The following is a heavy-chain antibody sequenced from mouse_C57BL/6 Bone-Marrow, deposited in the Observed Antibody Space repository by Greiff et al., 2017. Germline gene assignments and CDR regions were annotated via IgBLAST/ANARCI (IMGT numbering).Heavy chain of an antibody. CDR2: IDPENGDT. CDR1: GFNIKDDY. V-gene: IGHV14-4*01. CDR3: TTAQATNYYAMDN. Sequence: VQLQQSGAELVRPGASVKLSCTASGFNIKDDYMHWVKQRPEQGLEGFGWIDPENGDTEYASKFQGKATITADTSSNTAYLQISSLTSEDTAVYYCTTAQATNYYAMDNWGQGTSVTVSS. D-gene: IGHD3-2*02. J-gene: IGHJ4*01.